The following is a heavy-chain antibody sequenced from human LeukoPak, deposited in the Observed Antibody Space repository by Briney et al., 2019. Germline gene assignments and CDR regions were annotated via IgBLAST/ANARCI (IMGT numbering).Heavy chain of an antibody. D-gene: IGHD3-22*01. Sequence: GESLKISCKGSGYSFTSYWIGWVRQMPGKGLEWIGIIYPGDSDTRYRPSFKGQVTISADKSISTAYLQWSSMKASDTAMYYCARPLESGDSSGFEVYYWGQGTLVTVSS. CDR3: ARPLESGDSSGFEVYY. V-gene: IGHV5-51*01. CDR2: IYPGDSDT. CDR1: GYSFTSYW. J-gene: IGHJ4*02.